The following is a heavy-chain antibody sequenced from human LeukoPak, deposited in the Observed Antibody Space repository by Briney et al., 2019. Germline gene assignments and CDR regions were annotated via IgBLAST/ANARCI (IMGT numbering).Heavy chain of an antibody. Sequence: GASVKVSCKASGATFSSYAISWVRQAPGQGLEWMGRIIPIFGTANYAQKFQGRVTITTDESTSTAYMELSSLRSEDTAVYYCASTYCSGGSCYADYWGQGTLVTVSS. J-gene: IGHJ4*02. D-gene: IGHD2-15*01. CDR2: IIPIFGTA. CDR1: GATFSSYA. V-gene: IGHV1-69*05. CDR3: ASTYCSGGSCYADY.